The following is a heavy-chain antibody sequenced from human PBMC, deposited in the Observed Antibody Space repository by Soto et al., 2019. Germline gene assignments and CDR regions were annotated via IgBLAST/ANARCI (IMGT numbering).Heavy chain of an antibody. J-gene: IGHJ4*02. CDR2: INVGNGNT. CDR3: ARVDSSSWPDY. V-gene: IGHV1-3*01. CDR1: GYTFSNYA. Sequence: GASVKVSCKASGYTFSNYAIHWVRQAPGQRLEWMGWINVGNGNTKHSQKLQGRVTMTRDTSTSTVYMELSSLRSEDTAVYYCARVDSSSWPDYWGQGTLVTVSS. D-gene: IGHD6-13*01.